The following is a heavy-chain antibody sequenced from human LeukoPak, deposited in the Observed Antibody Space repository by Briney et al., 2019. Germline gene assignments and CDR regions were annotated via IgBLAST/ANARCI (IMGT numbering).Heavy chain of an antibody. D-gene: IGHD3-3*01. V-gene: IGHV3-21*01. CDR3: ARSSHGDFWSGYYFDD. CDR2: ISSSSSYI. CDR1: GLTFSTYT. J-gene: IGHJ4*02. Sequence: GGSLRLSCAASGLTFSTYTMNWVRQAPGKGLEWVSSISSSSSYIYYADSVKGRFTISRDNAKNSLYLQMNSLRAEDTAVYYCARSSHGDFWSGYYFDDWGQGTLVTVSS.